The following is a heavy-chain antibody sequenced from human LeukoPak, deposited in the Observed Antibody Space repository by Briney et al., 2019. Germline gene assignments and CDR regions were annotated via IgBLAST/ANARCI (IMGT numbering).Heavy chain of an antibody. CDR1: GFTFSSYS. CDR3: ARVRAAALDY. CDR2: ISSSSSYI. Sequence: GGSLRLSCAASGFTFSSYSMNWVRQAPGKGLEWVSSISSSSSYIYYADSVKGRFTTSRDNAKNSLYLQMNSLRAEDTAVYYCARVRAAALDYWGQGTLVTVSS. V-gene: IGHV3-21*01. J-gene: IGHJ4*02. D-gene: IGHD6-13*01.